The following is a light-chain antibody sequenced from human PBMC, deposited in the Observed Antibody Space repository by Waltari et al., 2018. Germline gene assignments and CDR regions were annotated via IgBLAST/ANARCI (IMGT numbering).Light chain of an antibody. Sequence: QSALTQPASVSGSPGQSITISCTGTSDEIGNYRYVSWYQQHPGRAPKLILYEVTNRPSGVSDRFSGSKSGNTASLTISGLQTEDEADYYCAAYASANTLLFGGGTQLTVL. J-gene: IGLJ2*01. CDR2: EVT. CDR1: SDEIGNYRY. CDR3: AAYASANTLL. V-gene: IGLV2-14*01.